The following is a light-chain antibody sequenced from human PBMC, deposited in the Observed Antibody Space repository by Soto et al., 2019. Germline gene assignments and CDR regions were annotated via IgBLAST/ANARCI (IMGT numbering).Light chain of an antibody. CDR1: SSDIGRYNY. CDR2: DVS. Sequence: QSVLTQPASVSGSPGQSITISCTGTSSDIGRYNYVSWYQQYPGKAPKFMIYDVSNRPSGVSNRFSGSKSGNTASLTISGLQAEDVSDYYSSSYISSSTYVVGT. CDR3: SSYISSSTYV. J-gene: IGLJ1*01. V-gene: IGLV2-14*01.